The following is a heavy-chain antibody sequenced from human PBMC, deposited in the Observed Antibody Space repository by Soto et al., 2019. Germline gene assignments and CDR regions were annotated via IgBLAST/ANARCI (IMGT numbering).Heavy chain of an antibody. CDR2: MNPNSGNT. V-gene: IGHV1-8*01. J-gene: IGHJ6*02. CDR1: GYTFTSYG. Sequence: ASVKVSCKASGYTFTSYGINWVRQATGQGLEWMGWMNPNSGNTGYAQKFQGRVTMTRNTSISTAYMELSSLRSEDTAVYYCASDLVGASDSYGLDVWGQGTPVTVSS. CDR3: ASDLVGASDSYGLDV. D-gene: IGHD1-26*01.